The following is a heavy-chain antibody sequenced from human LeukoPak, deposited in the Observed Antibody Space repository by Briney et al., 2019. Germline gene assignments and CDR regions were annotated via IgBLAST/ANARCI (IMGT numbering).Heavy chain of an antibody. CDR3: ARVGAPGYFDY. V-gene: IGHV3-30-3*02. J-gene: IGHJ4*02. Sequence: GGSLRLSCAASGFTFSSYGMHWVCQAPAQGMERVAVISYDGSNKYYADSVLGRFPISRDNSKNALYLQMNRLRAEDTAVFYCARVGAPGYFDYWGQGTLVTVSS. D-gene: IGHD1-26*01. CDR1: GFTFSSYG. CDR2: ISYDGSNK.